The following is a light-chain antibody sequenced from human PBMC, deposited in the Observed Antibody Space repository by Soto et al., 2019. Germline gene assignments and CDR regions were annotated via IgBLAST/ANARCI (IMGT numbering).Light chain of an antibody. CDR2: AAS. Sequence: IQMTQSPSSLSASVGDRVTITCRASQSIRRYLTWYQKKQGKAPKLLIYAASSLQSGVPSRFSGSGFGTDFTITISSMKTEEFETYYCQQSYSNTRTFGHGTQVDI. CDR3: QQSYSNTRT. V-gene: IGKV1-39*01. CDR1: QSIRRY. J-gene: IGKJ1*01.